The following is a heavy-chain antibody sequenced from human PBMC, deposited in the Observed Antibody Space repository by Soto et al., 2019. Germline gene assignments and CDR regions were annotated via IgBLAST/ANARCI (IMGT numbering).Heavy chain of an antibody. J-gene: IGHJ6*02. D-gene: IGHD1-26*01. CDR1: GGSIRSYY. CDR3: AREGASGFGMDV. Sequence: SETLSLTCNVSGGSIRSYYWSWVRHPAGKPLEWIGRIYTSESTNYNPSLKSRVSMSVDTSKNQFSLEVTSVTAADTAVYYCAREGASGFGMDVWGQGTTVTVSS. V-gene: IGHV4-4*07. CDR2: IYTSEST.